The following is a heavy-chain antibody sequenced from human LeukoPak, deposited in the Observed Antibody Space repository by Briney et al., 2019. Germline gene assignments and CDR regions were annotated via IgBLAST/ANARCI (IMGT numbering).Heavy chain of an antibody. CDR1: GFTFSTYG. V-gene: IGHV3-33*01. CDR2: IYYDGSNT. J-gene: IGHJ4*02. Sequence: GGSLRLSCAASGFTFSTYGMHWVRQAPGKGLEWVAVIYYDGSNTYYADSVKGRFTISRDNAKNSLYLQMNSLRAEDTAVYYCARDEGVSFDYWGQGTLVTVSS. CDR3: ARDEGVSFDY.